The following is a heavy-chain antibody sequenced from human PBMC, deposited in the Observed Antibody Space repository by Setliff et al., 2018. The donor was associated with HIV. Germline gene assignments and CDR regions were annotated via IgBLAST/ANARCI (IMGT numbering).Heavy chain of an antibody. Sequence: SESLSLTCAVSGYSISSGYYWGWIRQPPGKGLEWIGSIYHSGSTYYNPSLKSRVTISVDTSKNQFSLKLSSVTAADTAVYYCARHVTVYYYDSSGYYSCAFDIWGQGTMVTVSS. V-gene: IGHV4-38-2*01. D-gene: IGHD3-22*01. CDR3: ARHVTVYYYDSSGYYSCAFDI. J-gene: IGHJ3*02. CDR1: GYSISSGYY. CDR2: IYHSGST.